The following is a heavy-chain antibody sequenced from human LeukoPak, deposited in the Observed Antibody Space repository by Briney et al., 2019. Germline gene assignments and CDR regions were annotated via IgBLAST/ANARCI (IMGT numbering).Heavy chain of an antibody. CDR3: ARGPHYGDGNYFFHMDV. J-gene: IGHJ6*03. V-gene: IGHV4-59*08. CDR2: VYYSGST. D-gene: IGHD4-17*01. Sequence: KSSETLSLICTVSAGSISLYNTYYWNWIRQSPGKGLEWIGYVYYSGSTSYNPSLKSRVTISVDTSKNQFSLKLSSVTAADTAVYYCARGPHYGDGNYFFHMDVWGKGTTVTISS. CDR1: AGSISLYNTYY.